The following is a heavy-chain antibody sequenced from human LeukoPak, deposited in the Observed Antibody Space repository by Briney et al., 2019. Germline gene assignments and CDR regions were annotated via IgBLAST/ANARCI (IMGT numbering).Heavy chain of an antibody. D-gene: IGHD3-16*02. J-gene: IGHJ4*02. V-gene: IGHV3-23*01. CDR3: AKRGVSTVERYTTLPPFDY. Sequence: GGSLRLSCAASGFTLRNYGMSWVRQAPGKGLEWVSAISGSGYNTYYADSVKGRFTISRDNSKNTLYLQMNSLRVEDTAVYYCAKRGVSTVERYTTLPPFDYWGQGTLVTVFS. CDR2: ISGSGYNT. CDR1: GFTLRNYG.